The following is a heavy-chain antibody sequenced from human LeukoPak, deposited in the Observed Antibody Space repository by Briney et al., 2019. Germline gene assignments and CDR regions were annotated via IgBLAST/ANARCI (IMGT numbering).Heavy chain of an antibody. J-gene: IGHJ4*02. D-gene: IGHD3-10*01. CDR1: GLTVTNAW. CDR3: TTGIRGD. Sequence: GGSLRLSCSASGLTVTNAWMNWVRQAPGEGLDWVGRIASKTDGGATDYAAPVKGRFTISRDDSKNTLNLQMNSLKTEDTAVYYCTTGIRGDWGQGTLVTASS. V-gene: IGHV3-15*07. CDR2: IASKTDGGAT.